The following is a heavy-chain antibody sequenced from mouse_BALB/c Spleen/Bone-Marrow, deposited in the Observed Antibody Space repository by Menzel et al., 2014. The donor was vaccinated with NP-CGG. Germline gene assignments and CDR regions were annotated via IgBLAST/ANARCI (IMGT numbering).Heavy chain of an antibody. Sequence: ESGAELMKPGASVKISCKTTGYTFSGYWIEWVKQRPGHGLEWIGEILPGSTSTNYNEKFKDKATFTADTSSNTAYMQLSSLTSEDSAVYYCARDGYSSLAMDYWGQGTSVTVSS. CDR1: GYTFSGYW. CDR3: ARDGYSSLAMDY. V-gene: IGHV1-9*01. CDR2: ILPGSTST. J-gene: IGHJ4*01. D-gene: IGHD2-3*01.